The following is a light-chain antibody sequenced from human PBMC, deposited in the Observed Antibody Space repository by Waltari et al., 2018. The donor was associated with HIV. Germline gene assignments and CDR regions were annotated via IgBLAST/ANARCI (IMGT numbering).Light chain of an antibody. CDR3: SSYAGSSMSYA. Sequence: QTAMTQPLSASGPLNLSVSLSCTVATPYVGALESVPWYQQHPGKAPKILIYDVTKRPSGVPDRFSGSKSGNTAARTVSGLQAEDEAHYYCSSYAGSSMSYAFGTGTKVTVL. CDR1: TPYVGALES. CDR2: DVT. J-gene: IGLJ1*01. V-gene: IGLV2-8*01.